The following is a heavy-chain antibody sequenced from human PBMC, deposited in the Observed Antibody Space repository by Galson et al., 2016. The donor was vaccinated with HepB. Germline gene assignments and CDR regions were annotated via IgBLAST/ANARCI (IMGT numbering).Heavy chain of an antibody. CDR1: GFAFSSYD. J-gene: IGHJ6*02. CDR2: ISANGEAA. V-gene: IGHV3-23*01. Sequence: SLSLSCAASGFAFSSYDMNWVRQAPGKGLEWVSIISANGEAAYYTDSVKGRFTISRDNSKNTLFLQMGSLRAEDTAVYYCARRAELALGDFWFFFGMDVWGQGTTVTVSS. CDR3: ARRAELALGDFWFFFGMDV. D-gene: IGHD3-3*01.